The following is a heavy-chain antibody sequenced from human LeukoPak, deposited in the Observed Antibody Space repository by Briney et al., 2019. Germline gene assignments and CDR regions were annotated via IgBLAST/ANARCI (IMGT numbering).Heavy chain of an antibody. Sequence: ASLKVSCKASGYTFTDYYMHWVRQAPGHGLEWMGWIYPDSAGTNYAQKFQGRFTMTRDTSISTAYMELSRLRSDDTAVYYCARTFVVYCSGGSCSSASHFDYWGQGTLVTVSS. CDR1: GYTFTDYY. D-gene: IGHD2-15*01. CDR3: ARTFVVYCSGGSCSSASHFDY. V-gene: IGHV1-2*02. CDR2: IYPDSAGT. J-gene: IGHJ4*02.